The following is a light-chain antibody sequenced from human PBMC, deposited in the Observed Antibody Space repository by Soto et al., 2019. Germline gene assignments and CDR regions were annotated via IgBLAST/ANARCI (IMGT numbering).Light chain of an antibody. V-gene: IGKV3-11*01. CDR1: QSVSSR. CDR2: GAS. J-gene: IGKJ3*01. CDR3: QQRSNWPT. Sequence: EIVITQSPCTLSLSPGERATLSCRASQSVSSRLAWYQQKPGQAPRLLIYGASTRATGIPARFSGSGSGTDFTLTISSLEPEDFAVYYCQQRSNWPTFGPGTKVDIK.